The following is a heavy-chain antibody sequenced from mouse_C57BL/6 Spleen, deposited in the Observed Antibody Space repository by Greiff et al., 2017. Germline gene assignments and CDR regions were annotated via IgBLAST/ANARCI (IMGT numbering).Heavy chain of an antibody. Sequence: EVHLVESGGGLVQPGGSLSLSCAASGFTFTDYYMSWVRQPPGKALEWLGFIRNKANGYTSDYTAYVKGRFHISRGDSTSNLYLQMSTLRAEDSATAYCERWGDYFGSTDWDFDVWGTGTTVTVSS. J-gene: IGHJ1*03. CDR1: GFTFTDYY. CDR3: ERWGDYFGSTDWDFDV. V-gene: IGHV7-3*01. D-gene: IGHD1-1*01. CDR2: IRNKANGYTS.